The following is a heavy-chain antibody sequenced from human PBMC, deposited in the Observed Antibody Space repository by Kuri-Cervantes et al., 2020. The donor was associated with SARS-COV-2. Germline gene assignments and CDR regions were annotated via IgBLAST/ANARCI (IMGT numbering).Heavy chain of an antibody. Sequence: ASVKVSCKASGYTFTSFYLHWLRQAPGQGLEWMAVISPIVGDTTYAQRFRDRVSVTKDTSTSTVYMELRSLISDDTAVYYCALAVAGTWNFDYWGQGTLVTVSS. J-gene: IGHJ4*02. CDR3: ALAVAGTWNFDY. V-gene: IGHV1-46*01. D-gene: IGHD6-19*01. CDR2: ISPIVGDT. CDR1: GYTFTSFY.